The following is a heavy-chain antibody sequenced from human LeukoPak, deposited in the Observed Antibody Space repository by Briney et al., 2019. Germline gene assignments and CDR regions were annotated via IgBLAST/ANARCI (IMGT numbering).Heavy chain of an antibody. D-gene: IGHD6-19*01. CDR2: IYYRGST. CDR1: GGSISSYY. V-gene: IGHV4-59*12. J-gene: IGHJ4*02. CDR3: ARDTGYSSGWYSKYFDY. Sequence: SETLSLTCTVSGGSISSYYWSWIRQPPGKGLEWIGYIYYRGSTNYNPSLKSRVTISVDTSKNQFSLKLSSVTAADTAVYYCARDTGYSSGWYSKYFDYWGQGTLVTVSS.